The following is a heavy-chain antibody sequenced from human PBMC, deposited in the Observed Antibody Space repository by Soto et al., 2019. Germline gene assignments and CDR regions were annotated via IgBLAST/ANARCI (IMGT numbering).Heavy chain of an antibody. D-gene: IGHD6-13*01. V-gene: IGHV3-23*01. CDR2: ISATGLSR. CDR3: AKLRSTQIPSAGDFDY. Sequence: EVQLLESGGGLIQPGGSLRLSCAASGFTFSKYAMSWVRQVQGKGLEWVSSISATGLSRYYADSVKGRFTISRDNSKNTVYLQMNSLRAEDTAVHYCAKLRSTQIPSAGDFDYWGQGITVAVS. CDR1: GFTFSKYA. J-gene: IGHJ4*02.